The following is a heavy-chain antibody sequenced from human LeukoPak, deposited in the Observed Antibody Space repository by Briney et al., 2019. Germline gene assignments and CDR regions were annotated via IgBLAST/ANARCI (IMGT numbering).Heavy chain of an antibody. D-gene: IGHD5-24*01. Sequence: GASVMVSCKASGYTFTNSYIHWVRQAPGQGFQWMGLINPGGGNTNYAQNFQGRLTMTRDTSTTTVYMELSGLRSEDTAIYYCARIRDGYNDAYDIWGQGTAVTVPS. CDR1: GYTFTNSY. J-gene: IGHJ3*02. CDR2: INPGGGNT. V-gene: IGHV1-46*01. CDR3: ARIRDGYNDAYDI.